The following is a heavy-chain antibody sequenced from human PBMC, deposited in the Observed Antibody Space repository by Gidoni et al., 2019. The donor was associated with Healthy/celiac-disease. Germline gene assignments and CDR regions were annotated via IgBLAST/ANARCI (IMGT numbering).Heavy chain of an antibody. D-gene: IGHD3-3*01. J-gene: IGHJ6*02. CDR1: GFTFSSYW. V-gene: IGHV3-74*01. Sequence: EVQLVESGGGLVQPGGSLRLSCAASGFTFSSYWMHWVRQAPGKGLVWASRINSDGSSTSYADSVKGRFTISRDNAKNTLYLQMNSLRAEDTAVYYCARYRGYDFWSGYCTPYYGMDVWGQGTTVTVSS. CDR3: ARYRGYDFWSGYCTPYYGMDV. CDR2: INSDGSST.